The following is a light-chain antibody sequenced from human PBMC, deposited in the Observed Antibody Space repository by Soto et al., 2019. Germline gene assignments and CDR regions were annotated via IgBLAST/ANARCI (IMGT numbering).Light chain of an antibody. CDR3: QQYNNSPPA. CDR2: GAS. J-gene: IGKJ1*01. Sequence: EIVMTQSPATLSVSPGERATLSCRASQSVNGNLAWYQQKPGQAPRLLIYGASTRATGIPARFSGSGSGTEFTLTISSLQSEDFAVYYCQQYNNSPPAFGQGTKVEIK. CDR1: QSVNGN. V-gene: IGKV3-15*01.